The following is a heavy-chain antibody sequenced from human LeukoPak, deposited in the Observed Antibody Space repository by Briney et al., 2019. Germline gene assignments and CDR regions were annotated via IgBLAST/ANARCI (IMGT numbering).Heavy chain of an antibody. CDR1: GFTFSSYA. J-gene: IGHJ6*04. D-gene: IGHD2-2*02. CDR2: ISGSGSST. V-gene: IGHV3-23*01. CDR3: AKDRVVVPAAIGYYYGMDV. Sequence: GGSLRLSCAASGFTFSSYALSWVRQAPGKGLEWVSAISGSGSSTYYADSVKGRFTISRSNSKNTLYPQMNSLRAEDTAVYYCAKDRVVVPAAIGYYYGMDVWGKGTTVTVSS.